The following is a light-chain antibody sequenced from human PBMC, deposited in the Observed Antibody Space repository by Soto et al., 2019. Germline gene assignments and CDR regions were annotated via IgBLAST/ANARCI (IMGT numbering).Light chain of an antibody. J-gene: IGLJ2*01. CDR2: EVS. CDR3: ASYTGSDTVV. V-gene: IGLV2-8*01. Sequence: QSALTQTPSASGSPGQSVTISCTGTSSDVGGYNYVSWYQQHPGKAPKLMIYEVSKRPSGVPDRLSGSKSGNTASLTVSGLQVEDEADYYCASYTGSDTVVFGGGTKVTVL. CDR1: SSDVGGYNY.